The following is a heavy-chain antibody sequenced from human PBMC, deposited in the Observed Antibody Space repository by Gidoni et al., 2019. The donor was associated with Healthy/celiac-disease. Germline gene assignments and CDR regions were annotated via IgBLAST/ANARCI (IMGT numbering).Heavy chain of an antibody. CDR3: TSRGREYGSSWTGYYYGMDV. D-gene: IGHD6-13*01. V-gene: IGHV3-73*02. J-gene: IGHJ6*04. Sequence: EVQLVESGGGLVQPGGSLKISCAASGLTFSGSARHWVRQASGKGLEWVGRIRSKANSYATAYAASVKGRFTISRDDSKNTAYLQMNSLKTEDTAVYYCTSRGREYGSSWTGYYYGMDVWGKGTTVTVSS. CDR2: IRSKANSYAT. CDR1: GLTFSGSA.